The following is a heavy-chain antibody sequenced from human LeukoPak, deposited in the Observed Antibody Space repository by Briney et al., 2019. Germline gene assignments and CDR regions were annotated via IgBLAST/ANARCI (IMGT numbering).Heavy chain of an antibody. D-gene: IGHD3-10*01. V-gene: IGHV3-7*01. CDR2: IKQDGSDK. J-gene: IGHJ4*02. CDR1: GFTFSSSW. Sequence: GGSLRLSCAASGFTFSSSWMSWVRQAPGKGLEWVAHIKQDGSDKYYVDSVKGRFTISRDNAKNSLYLQLNSLRVEDTAMYYCARHSSGSYYTYWGQGTLVTVSS. CDR3: ARHSSGSYYTY.